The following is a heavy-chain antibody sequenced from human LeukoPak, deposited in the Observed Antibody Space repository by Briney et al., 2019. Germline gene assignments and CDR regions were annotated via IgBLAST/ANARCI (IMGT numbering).Heavy chain of an antibody. Sequence: TGGSLRLSCTTSGFTFKNYAMTWVRQAPGKGLEWVSAIYPHGDPHYADSVKGRFTISRDNSKNSLYMQMETLRAEDTAPYYCARAKLEPAGTGAFDIWGPGTVVTVSS. D-gene: IGHD6-19*01. V-gene: IGHV3-23*01. CDR3: ARAKLEPAGTGAFDI. J-gene: IGHJ3*02. CDR2: IYPHGDP. CDR1: GFTFKNYA.